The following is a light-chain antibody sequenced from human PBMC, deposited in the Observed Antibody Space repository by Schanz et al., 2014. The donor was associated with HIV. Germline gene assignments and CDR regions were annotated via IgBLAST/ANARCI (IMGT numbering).Light chain of an antibody. CDR3: QHYGSS. Sequence: EIVLTQSPGTLSLSLGERATLSCRASQSVSSNFLAWYQQKPNQAPRLLIFGASNRAIGIPDRFSGSESGTDFTLTISRVEPEDFAVYYCQHYGSSFGPGTKVDIK. CDR2: GAS. CDR1: QSVSSNF. V-gene: IGKV3-20*01. J-gene: IGKJ3*01.